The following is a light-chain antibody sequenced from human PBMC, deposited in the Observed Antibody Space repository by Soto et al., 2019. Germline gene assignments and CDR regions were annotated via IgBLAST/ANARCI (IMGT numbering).Light chain of an antibody. Sequence: IVLTQSPGTLSLSPGERATLSCRASQSVPRSYLAWYQQRPGQAPTLLIYDASNRATGIPDRFSGSESGTDFTLTISSLEPEDFAVYYCQQYGSSSWTFGQGTKVEIK. CDR3: QQYGSSSWT. CDR1: QSVPRSY. V-gene: IGKV3-20*01. CDR2: DAS. J-gene: IGKJ1*01.